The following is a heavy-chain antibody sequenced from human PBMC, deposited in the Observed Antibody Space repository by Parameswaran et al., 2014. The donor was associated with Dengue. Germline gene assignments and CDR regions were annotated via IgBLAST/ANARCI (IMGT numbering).Heavy chain of an antibody. J-gene: IGHJ5*02. CDR2: ISWNSGSI. CDR3: AKGLVPAERMGWFDP. D-gene: IGHD2-2*01. Sequence: WIRQPPGKGLEWVSGISWNSGSIGYADSVKGRFTISRDNAKNSLYLQMNSLRAEDTALYYCAKGLVPAERMGWFDPWGQGTLVTVSS. V-gene: IGHV3-9*01.